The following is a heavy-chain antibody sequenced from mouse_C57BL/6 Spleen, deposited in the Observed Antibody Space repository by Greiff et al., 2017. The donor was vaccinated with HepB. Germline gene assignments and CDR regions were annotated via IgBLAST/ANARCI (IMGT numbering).Heavy chain of an antibody. V-gene: IGHV1-84*01. CDR2: IYPGSGNT. J-gene: IGHJ4*01. CDR1: GYTFTDYY. CDR3: ARRSRDYAMDY. D-gene: IGHD1-1*01. Sequence: VQLQQSGPELVKPGASVKISCKASGYTFTDYYINWVKQRPGQGLEWSGWIYPGSGNTKYNEKFKGKATLTVDTSSSTAYMQLSSLTSEDSAVYFCARRSRDYAMDYWGQGTSVTVSS.